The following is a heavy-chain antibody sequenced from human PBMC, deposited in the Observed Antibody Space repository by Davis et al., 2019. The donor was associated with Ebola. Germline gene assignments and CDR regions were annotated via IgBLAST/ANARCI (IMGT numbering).Heavy chain of an antibody. Sequence: ASVKVSCKASGYTFTSYGISWVRQAPGQGLEWMGIINPSGGSTSYAQKLQGRVTMTTDTSTSTAYMELRSLRSDDTAVYYCARAQFPTTSDHWGQGTLVTVSS. CDR1: GYTFTSYG. D-gene: IGHD1-1*01. CDR3: ARAQFPTTSDH. V-gene: IGHV1-18*01. CDR2: INPSGGST. J-gene: IGHJ4*02.